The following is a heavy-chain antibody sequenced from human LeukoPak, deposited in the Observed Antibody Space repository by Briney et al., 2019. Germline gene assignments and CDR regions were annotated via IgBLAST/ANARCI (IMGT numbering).Heavy chain of an antibody. CDR1: GFSVSSNY. J-gene: IGHJ4*02. V-gene: IGHV3-66*01. D-gene: IGHD3-10*01. CDR3: ASGWFGELTLGY. Sequence: PGGSLRFSCAASGFSVSSNYMSWVRQAPGKGLEWVSVIYSGGRTYYADSVKGRFTISRDNSKNTLYLQMNSLRAEDTAVYYCASGWFGELTLGYWGQGTLVTVSS. CDR2: IYSGGRT.